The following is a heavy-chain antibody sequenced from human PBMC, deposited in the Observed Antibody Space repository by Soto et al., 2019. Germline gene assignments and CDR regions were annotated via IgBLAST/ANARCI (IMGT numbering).Heavy chain of an antibody. CDR2: IRGDGGQT. J-gene: IGHJ4*02. CDR1: GFTFTSYG. V-gene: IGHV3-23*01. Sequence: PGGSLRLSXTASGFTFTSYGMGWVRQAPGKGLQWVSTIRGDGGQTHYTDSVTGRFSISRDNSKNTVYLQMDSLRAEDTAMYFCARDVGLDSDDFFAYWGQGTQVTVSS. D-gene: IGHD3-9*01. CDR3: ARDVGLDSDDFFAY.